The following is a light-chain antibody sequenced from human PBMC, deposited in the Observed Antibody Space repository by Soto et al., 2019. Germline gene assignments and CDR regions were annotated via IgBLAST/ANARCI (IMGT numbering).Light chain of an antibody. J-gene: IGLJ1*01. CDR1: TSDIGGYHY. CDR2: DVT. V-gene: IGLV2-11*01. CDR3: CSYAGSYSYV. Sequence: QSVLTQPRSVSGSPGQSVTISCTGTTSDIGGYHYVSWYQQHPGKAPKLMIYDVTERPSGVPDRFSGSTSGNTASLTISGLLAEDEADYYCCSYAGSYSYVFGTGTKVTVL.